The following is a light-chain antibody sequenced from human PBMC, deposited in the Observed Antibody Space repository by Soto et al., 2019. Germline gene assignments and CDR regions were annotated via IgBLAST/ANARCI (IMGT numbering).Light chain of an antibody. Sequence: QSALTQPRSVSGSPGQSVTISCSGSDSDVGYYNYVSWYQQHPGKAPKLMIYDVTKRPSGVPDRFSASKSGNTASLTISGLQAEDEADYYCCSYASYYTVVFGGGTKLTVL. CDR3: CSYASYYTVV. J-gene: IGLJ2*01. CDR2: DVT. CDR1: DSDVGYYNY. V-gene: IGLV2-11*01.